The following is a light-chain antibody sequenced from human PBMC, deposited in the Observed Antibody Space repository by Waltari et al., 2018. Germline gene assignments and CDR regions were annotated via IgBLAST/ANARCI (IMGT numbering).Light chain of an antibody. CDR3: QQYHTFYS. CDR2: KTS. CDR1: QSISHW. J-gene: IGKJ2*03. V-gene: IGKV1-5*03. Sequence: DIQMTQSPSTLSASVGDTVTITCRASQSISHWLAWYQQKPWKAPKLLIYKTSILERGVPSRFSGVGSETEFALTISSLQPDDFATYHCQQYHTFYSFGQGTKLEIK.